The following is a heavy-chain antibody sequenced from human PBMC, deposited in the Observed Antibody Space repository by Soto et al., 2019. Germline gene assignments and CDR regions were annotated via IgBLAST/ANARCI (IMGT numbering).Heavy chain of an antibody. V-gene: IGHV1-46*01. J-gene: IGHJ4*02. Sequence: ASVKVSCKASGYTFTSYYMHWVRQAPGQGLEWMGIINPSGGSTSYAQKFQGRVTMTRDTSTSTVYMELSSLRSEDTAVYYCARDPPSSGYHYYFDYWGQGTLVTVSS. CDR2: INPSGGST. CDR3: ARDPPSSGYHYYFDY. D-gene: IGHD3-22*01. CDR1: GYTFTSYY.